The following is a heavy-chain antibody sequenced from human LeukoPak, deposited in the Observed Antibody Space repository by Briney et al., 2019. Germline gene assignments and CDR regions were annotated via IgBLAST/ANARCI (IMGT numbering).Heavy chain of an antibody. CDR1: GFTFDDYG. CDR2: ISGSGGST. J-gene: IGHJ6*04. D-gene: IGHD3-10*02. Sequence: GGSLRLSCAASGFTFDDYGMSWVRQAPGKGLEWVSAISGSGGSTYYADSVKGRFTISRDKSRNTLYVRMNSLRAEDTAVYYCAELGITMIGGVWGKGTTVTISS. V-gene: IGHV3-23*01. CDR3: AELGITMIGGV.